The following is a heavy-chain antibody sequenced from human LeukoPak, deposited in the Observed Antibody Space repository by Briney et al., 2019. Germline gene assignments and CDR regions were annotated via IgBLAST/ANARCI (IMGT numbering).Heavy chain of an antibody. Sequence: ASVTVSFKVSVFTLADLSMHWVRQGPGKGLEWVGGFDRKNGDTIYAQRFRGRVTLTEDTSTGTAYMDLSSLSADDTAVYYCATGVFCATTTCPGYQHFYYFMDVWGKGATVTVSS. CDR1: VFTLADLS. J-gene: IGHJ6*03. D-gene: IGHD2-2*01. CDR2: FDRKNGDT. CDR3: ATGVFCATTTCPGYQHFYYFMDV. V-gene: IGHV1-24*01.